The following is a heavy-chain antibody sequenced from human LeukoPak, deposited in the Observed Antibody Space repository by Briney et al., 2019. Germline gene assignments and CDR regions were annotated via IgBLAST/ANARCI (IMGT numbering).Heavy chain of an antibody. J-gene: IGHJ4*02. CDR1: GFTFSSYA. CDR3: AKDSVAVAVPIYFDY. V-gene: IGHV3-23*01. CDR2: ISGSGGST. D-gene: IGHD6-19*01. Sequence: GGSQRLSCAASGFTFSSYAMGWVRQAPGKGLEWVSAISGSGGSTYYADSVKGRFTISRDNSKNTLYLQMNSLRAEDTAVYYCAKDSVAVAVPIYFDYWGQGTLVTVSS.